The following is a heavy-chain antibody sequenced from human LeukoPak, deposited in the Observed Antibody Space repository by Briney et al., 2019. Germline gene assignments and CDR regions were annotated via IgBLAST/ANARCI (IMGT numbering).Heavy chain of an antibody. V-gene: IGHV3-30*02. D-gene: IGHD4-17*01. CDR2: IRYDGSKK. CDR3: AKDVDGDYGYSMDV. J-gene: IGHJ6*02. Sequence: PGGSLRLSCAASGFTFSSYGMHWVRQAPGKGLEWVAFIRYDGSKKYYADSVKGRFTISRDNSKNTLYLQMNSLRAEDTAVYYCAKDVDGDYGYSMDVWGQGTTVTVSS. CDR1: GFTFSSYG.